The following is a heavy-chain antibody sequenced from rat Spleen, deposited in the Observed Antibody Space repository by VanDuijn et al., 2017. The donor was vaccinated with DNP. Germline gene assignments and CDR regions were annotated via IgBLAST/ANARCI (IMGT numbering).Heavy chain of an antibody. J-gene: IGHJ4*01. CDR3: ARGTMMVVTPFAY. V-gene: IGHV5-29*01. CDR1: GFTFSDYY. Sequence: EVQLVESDGGLVQPGGSLKLSCAASGFTFSDYYMAWVRQAPAKGLEWVATISYDGDTTYYRDSVKGRFTISRDNAKNTLYLQMDSLRSEDTATYYCARGTMMVVTPFAYWGQGASVTVSS. D-gene: IGHD1-12*02. CDR2: ISYDGDTT.